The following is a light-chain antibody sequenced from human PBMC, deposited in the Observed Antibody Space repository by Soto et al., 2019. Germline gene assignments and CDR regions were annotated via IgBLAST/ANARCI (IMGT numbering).Light chain of an antibody. CDR2: DAS. CDR1: HSVSRY. Sequence: EIVLTQSPATLSLSPGERATLSCRASHSVSRYLAWYQQKPGQAPRLLMYDASNRATGIPARFRGSGSGTDFTLTISSLEPEDFAVYYCQKRSNWPLTFGGGTKVEIK. J-gene: IGKJ4*01. V-gene: IGKV3-11*01. CDR3: QKRSNWPLT.